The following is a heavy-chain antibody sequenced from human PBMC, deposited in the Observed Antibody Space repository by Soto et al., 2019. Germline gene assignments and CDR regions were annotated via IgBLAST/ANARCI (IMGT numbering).Heavy chain of an antibody. CDR2: IYWDDDK. V-gene: IGHV2-5*02. CDR3: AHRHMVGATEYKWFDP. Sequence: SGPTLVNPTHTLTLTCTFSGFSLSSSGVGVGWIRQPPGKALEWLALIYWDDDKRYSPSLKSRLTITKDTSKNQVVLTMTNMDAVYTSAYYCAHRHMVGATEYKWFDPSGQGTLFAVCS. CDR1: GFSLSSSGVG. J-gene: IGHJ5*02. D-gene: IGHD1-26*01.